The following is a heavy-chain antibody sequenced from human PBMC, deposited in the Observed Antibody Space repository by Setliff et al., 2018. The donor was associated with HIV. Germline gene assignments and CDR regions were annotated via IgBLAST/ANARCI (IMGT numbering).Heavy chain of an antibody. Sequence: PGGSLRLSCAASGFIFDDYGMSWVRQAPGKGLEWISFIGGHGSIIHYADSVKGRFTISRDNAKNSVYLQMHSLRVEDTAVYYCAAVPWGHSSLIIDHWGQGTPVTVSS. CDR3: AAVPWGHSSLIIDH. CDR1: GFIFDDYG. D-gene: IGHD3-16*01. J-gene: IGHJ4*02. CDR2: IGGHGSII. V-gene: IGHV3-48*03.